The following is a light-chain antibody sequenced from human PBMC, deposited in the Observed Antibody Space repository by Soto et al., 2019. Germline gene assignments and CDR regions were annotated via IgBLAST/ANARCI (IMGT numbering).Light chain of an antibody. J-gene: IGKJ1*01. Sequence: DIQIPQSPSSLSASVEDRVTITCRASQTITNFLNWYQQKPGKAPKLLVYPASTLLSGVPSRFSGGGSRTDFPLTIDSLQPEDFATYCCQQSYSSPWTFGQGTKVEIK. V-gene: IGKV1-39*01. CDR2: PAS. CDR1: QTITNF. CDR3: QQSYSSPWT.